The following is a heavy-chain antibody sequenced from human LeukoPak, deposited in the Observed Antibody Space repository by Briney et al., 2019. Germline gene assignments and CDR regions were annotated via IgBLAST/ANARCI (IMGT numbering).Heavy chain of an antibody. Sequence: SETLSLTCSVSGGSISSYYGSWIRQPPGMGLEWIGYIFYTGSTNYNPSLKSRVTMSIDTSKNQFSLKLSSVTAADTAVYYCTRTYSSSSIDYWGQGALVTVSS. CDR3: TRTYSSSSIDY. D-gene: IGHD6-6*01. J-gene: IGHJ4*02. CDR1: GGSISSYY. V-gene: IGHV4-59*01. CDR2: IFYTGST.